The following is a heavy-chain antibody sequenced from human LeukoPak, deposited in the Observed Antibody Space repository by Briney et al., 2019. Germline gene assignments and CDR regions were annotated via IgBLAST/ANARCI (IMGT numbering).Heavy chain of an antibody. D-gene: IGHD1-26*01. J-gene: IGHJ4*02. CDR1: GFTFSTYN. V-gene: IGHV3-21*04. CDR3: AKDEWEPYYFGY. CDR2: ISSGSSYI. Sequence: PGGSLRLSCAASGFTFSTYNMNWVRQAPGKGLEWVSSISSGSSYIYYADSVKGRFTISRDNAKNSLYLQMNSLRAEDTAVYYCAKDEWEPYYFGYWGQGTLVTVSS.